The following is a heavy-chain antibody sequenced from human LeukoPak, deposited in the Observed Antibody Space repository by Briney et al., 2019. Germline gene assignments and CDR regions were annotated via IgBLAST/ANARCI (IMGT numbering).Heavy chain of an antibody. CDR3: ARAPFRTYYYDSSGSTDY. CDR2: ISISRSYI. D-gene: IGHD3-22*01. Sequence: GGALRLSCAASGFTFSSYAMNWVRQAPGKGLEWVSSISISRSYIYYADSVKGRFTISRDNAKNSLYLQMDSLRAEDTAVYYCARAPFRTYYYDSSGSTDYWGQGTLVTVSS. J-gene: IGHJ4*02. CDR1: GFTFSSYA. V-gene: IGHV3-21*01.